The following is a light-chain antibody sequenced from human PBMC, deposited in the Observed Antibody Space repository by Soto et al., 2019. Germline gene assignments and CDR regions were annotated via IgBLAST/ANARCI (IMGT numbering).Light chain of an antibody. Sequence: IGMTQPPATLSVSPGERATLSCRASQSVSSNLAWYQQKPGQAPRLLIYGASTRATGIPARFSGSASGTEFTLTISSLQSEHFAVYYCQQYNNWPPVTFGQGTKV. V-gene: IGKV3-15*01. J-gene: IGKJ1*01. CDR1: QSVSSN. CDR3: QQYNNWPPVT. CDR2: GAS.